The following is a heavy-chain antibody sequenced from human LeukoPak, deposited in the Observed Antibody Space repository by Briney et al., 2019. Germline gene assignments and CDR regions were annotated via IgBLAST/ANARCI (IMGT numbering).Heavy chain of an antibody. CDR3: AREVIAAAATHDAFDI. Sequence: GASVEVLRRACGYTLTICYHHGVREARGRGRVGVGGMNSTSGNTGYAQNFQGRVTMTGSTSISTAYMEMSSLRSEDTAVYYCAREVIAAAATHDAFDIWGQGPMVTVSP. CDR1: GYTLTICY. CDR2: MNSTSGNT. J-gene: IGHJ3*02. D-gene: IGHD6-13*01. V-gene: IGHV1-8*01.